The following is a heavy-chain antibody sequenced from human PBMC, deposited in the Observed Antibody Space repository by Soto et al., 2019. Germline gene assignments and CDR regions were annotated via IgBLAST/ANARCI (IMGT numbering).Heavy chain of an antibody. CDR2: INSDGSST. V-gene: IGHV3-74*01. CDR3: ARGHLYSYDSRGYGVDY. Sequence: EVQLVESGGGLVQPGGSLRLSCAASGFTFSSYWMHWVRQAPGKGLVWVSRINSDGSSTTYADSVKGRITISRDNAKNTLYLQMNSLRADDTAVYYCARGHLYSYDSRGYGVDYWGQGTLVTVSP. D-gene: IGHD3-22*01. CDR1: GFTFSSYW. J-gene: IGHJ4*02.